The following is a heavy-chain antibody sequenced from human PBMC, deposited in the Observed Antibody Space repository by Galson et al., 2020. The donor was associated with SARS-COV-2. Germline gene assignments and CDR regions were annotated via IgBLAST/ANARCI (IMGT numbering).Heavy chain of an antibody. CDR1: GFTFSSYG. J-gene: IGHJ4*02. Sequence: GESLKISCAASGFTFSSYGMHWVRQAPGKGLEWVAVISYDGSNKYYADSVKGRFTISRDNSKNTLYLQMNSLRAEDTAVYYCAKDIVVVVAAPRGFVDYWGQGTLVTVSS. CDR2: ISYDGSNK. V-gene: IGHV3-30*18. D-gene: IGHD2-15*01. CDR3: AKDIVVVVAAPRGFVDY.